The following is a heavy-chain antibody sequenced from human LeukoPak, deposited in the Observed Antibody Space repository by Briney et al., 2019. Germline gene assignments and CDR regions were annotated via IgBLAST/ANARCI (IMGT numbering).Heavy chain of an antibody. D-gene: IGHD3-22*01. V-gene: IGHV4-61*01. J-gene: IGHJ4*02. CDR3: ARNYYDSTGYLPGLFDY. CDR2: IYYSGST. Sequence: SETLSLTCTVSGASVSGVFYYWSWVRQPPGRGLEWIGYIYYSGSTNYNPSLKSRVTILVDTSKNQFSLRLSSVTAADTAVYYCARNYYDSTGYLPGLFDYWGQGTLVTVSS. CDR1: GASVSGVFYY.